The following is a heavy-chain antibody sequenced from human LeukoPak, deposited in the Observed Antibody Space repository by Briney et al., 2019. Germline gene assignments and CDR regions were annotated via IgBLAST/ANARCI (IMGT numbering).Heavy chain of an antibody. CDR3: AKDLYYYGSDY. V-gene: IGHV3-23*01. D-gene: IGHD3-10*01. J-gene: IGHJ4*02. Sequence: GGSLRLSCAASGFTFSSYAMSWVRQAPGKGLEWVSVISGSGSTTYYADSVKGRFTASRDNSKNTLYLQMNSLRAEDTAVYYCAKDLYYYGSDYWGQGTLVTVSS. CDR2: ISGSGSTT. CDR1: GFTFSSYA.